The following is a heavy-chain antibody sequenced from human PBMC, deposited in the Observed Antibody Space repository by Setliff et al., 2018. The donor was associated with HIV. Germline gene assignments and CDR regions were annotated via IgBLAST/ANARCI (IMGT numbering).Heavy chain of an antibody. V-gene: IGHV1-18*01. CDR2: INPYNGKR. J-gene: IGHJ6*03. D-gene: IGHD3-10*01. CDR1: GYTFIDYG. CDR3: TRAPGTGEYSFYMDV. Sequence: ASVKVSCKAYGYTFIDYGFCWVRQAPGQGLEWMGWINPYNGKRNYAQRLQGRVTMTTDTSTNSAYMERRNLKSDDTAVYYCTRAPGTGEYSFYMDVWGKGTTVTVSS.